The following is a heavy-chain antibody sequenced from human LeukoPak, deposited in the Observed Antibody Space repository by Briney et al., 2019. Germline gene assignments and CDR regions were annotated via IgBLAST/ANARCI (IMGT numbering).Heavy chain of an antibody. V-gene: IGHV4-34*01. D-gene: IGHD5-18*01. Sequence: SETLSLTCAVYSGSFSGYYWSWIRQPPGKGLEWIGEINHSGSTNYNPSLKSRVTISVDTSKNQFSLKLSSVTAADTAVYYCATGATDTDAFDTWGQGTMVTVSS. CDR1: SGSFSGYY. CDR2: INHSGST. CDR3: ATGATDTDAFDT. J-gene: IGHJ3*02.